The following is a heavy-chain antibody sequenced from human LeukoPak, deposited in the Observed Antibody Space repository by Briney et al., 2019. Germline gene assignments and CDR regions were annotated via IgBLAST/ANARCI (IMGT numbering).Heavy chain of an antibody. D-gene: IGHD6-19*01. V-gene: IGHV1-8*01. CDR2: MNPNSGNT. CDR3: ARAPFSSGWYGAWFDP. Sequence: ASVKVSCKASGYTFTSYDINWVRQATGQGLEWMGWMNPNSGNTGYAQKFQGRVTMTRNTSISTAYMELSSLRSEDTAVYYRARAPFSSGWYGAWFDPWGQGTLVTVSS. J-gene: IGHJ5*02. CDR1: GYTFTSYD.